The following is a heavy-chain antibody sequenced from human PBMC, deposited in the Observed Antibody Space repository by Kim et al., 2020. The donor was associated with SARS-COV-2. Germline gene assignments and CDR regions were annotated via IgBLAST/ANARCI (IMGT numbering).Heavy chain of an antibody. Sequence: GGSLRLSCAASGFTFSGSAMHWVRQASGKGLEWVGRIRTKSNSYATTYAASVKGRFTISRDDSKNTAFLQMDSLITEDTAVYFCTSTVNLYFFDYWGQGTLVTVSS. J-gene: IGHJ4*02. V-gene: IGHV3-73*01. D-gene: IGHD4-17*01. CDR2: IRTKSNSYAT. CDR3: TSTVNLYFFDY. CDR1: GFTFSGSA.